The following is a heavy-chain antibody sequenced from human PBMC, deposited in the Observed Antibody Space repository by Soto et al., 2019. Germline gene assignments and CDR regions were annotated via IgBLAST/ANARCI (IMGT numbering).Heavy chain of an antibody. CDR1: GYTFTSYY. J-gene: IGHJ5*02. Sequence: QVQLVQSGAEVKKPGASVKVSCKASGYTFTSYYMHWVRQAPGQGLEWMGIINPSGGSTSYAQKFQGRVTMTRDTSTSTVYMELSSLRSEDTAVYYCAREIITIFGVVIGWFDPWGQGTLVTVSS. CDR2: INPSGGST. CDR3: AREIITIFGVVIGWFDP. D-gene: IGHD3-3*01. V-gene: IGHV1-46*01.